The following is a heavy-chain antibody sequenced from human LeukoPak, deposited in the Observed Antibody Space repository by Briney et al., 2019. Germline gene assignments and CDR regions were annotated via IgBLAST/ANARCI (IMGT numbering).Heavy chain of an antibody. CDR1: GFTFSYYV. J-gene: IGHJ4*02. CDR3: ATLVDTHYFDY. D-gene: IGHD5-18*01. CDR2: ISFDGFNK. V-gene: IGHV3-30*03. Sequence: PGGSLKLSCAASGFTFSYYVMHWVRQAPGKGLERVAVISFDGFNKFYADSVKGRFTISRDNSKNTLYLQMNSLRAEDTAVYYCATLVDTHYFDYWGQGTLVTVSS.